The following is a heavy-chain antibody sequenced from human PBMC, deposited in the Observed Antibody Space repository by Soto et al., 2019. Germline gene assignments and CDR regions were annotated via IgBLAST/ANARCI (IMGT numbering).Heavy chain of an antibody. V-gene: IGHV4-59*08. D-gene: IGHD6-19*01. CDR1: GVSISNSNTY. CDR3: ARGGGSYSSGWYYDS. J-gene: IGHJ4*02. CDR2: VYYRGST. Sequence: QVQLQESGPGLVKPSETMSLTCTVAGVSISNSNTYWNWVRQPPGKGLEWIGFVYYRGSTKYNPSLESRVTICVDAYRNQLSLELTSVTATDTAVYYCARGGGSYSSGWYYDSWGQGTLVTVSS.